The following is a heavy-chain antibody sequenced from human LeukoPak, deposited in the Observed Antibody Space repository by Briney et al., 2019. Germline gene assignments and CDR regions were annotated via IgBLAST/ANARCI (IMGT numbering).Heavy chain of an antibody. V-gene: IGHV1-24*01. Sequence: ASVKVSCKVSGYTLTELSMNWVRQAPGKGLEWMGGFDPEDGETIYAQKFQGRVTMAEDTSTDTAYMDLSSLRSEDTAVYYCAREDTAMGKWDYWGQGTLVTVSS. J-gene: IGHJ4*02. CDR2: FDPEDGET. CDR1: GYTLTELS. CDR3: AREDTAMGKWDY. D-gene: IGHD5-18*01.